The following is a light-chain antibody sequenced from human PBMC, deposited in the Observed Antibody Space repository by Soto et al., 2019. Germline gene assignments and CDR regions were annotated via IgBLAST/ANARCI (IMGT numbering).Light chain of an antibody. CDR2: DVS. CDR1: TNDVGAYDY. Sequence: QSALTQHASVSGSPGQSITISCTGTTNDVGAYDYVSWYQHHPGKAPRLMIFDVSDRPSGVSNRFSGSKSGNTASLTISGLQAEDEADYYCTSYTTGDTLAFGGGTKLTVL. CDR3: TSYTTGDTLA. V-gene: IGLV2-14*03. J-gene: IGLJ2*01.